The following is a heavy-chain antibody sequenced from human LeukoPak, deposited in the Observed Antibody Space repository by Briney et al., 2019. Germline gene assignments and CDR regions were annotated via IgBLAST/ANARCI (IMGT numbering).Heavy chain of an antibody. V-gene: IGHV3-7*03. Sequence: GGSLRLSCTASGFTFSTYWMDWVRQAPGKGLEWVANIKQDGSEKYYVDSVKGRFTISRDNAKNSLYLQMNSLRAEDTAVYYCARDRDWYSFDSWGQGTLVTVSS. CDR2: IKQDGSEK. CDR1: GFTFSTYW. J-gene: IGHJ4*02. D-gene: IGHD6-19*01. CDR3: ARDRDWYSFDS.